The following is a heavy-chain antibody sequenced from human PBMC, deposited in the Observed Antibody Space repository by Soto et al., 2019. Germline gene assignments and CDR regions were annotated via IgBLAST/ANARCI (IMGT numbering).Heavy chain of an antibody. CDR3: ARGRYDFWSGYYYYYGMDV. J-gene: IGHJ6*02. CDR2: ISSSGSTI. CDR1: GFTFSDYY. D-gene: IGHD3-3*01. Sequence: GGSLRLSCAASGFTFSDYYMSWIRQAPGKGLEWVSYISSSGSTIYYADSVKGRFTISRDNAKNSLYLQMNSLRAEDTAVYYCARGRYDFWSGYYYYYGMDVWGQGTTVTVSS. V-gene: IGHV3-11*01.